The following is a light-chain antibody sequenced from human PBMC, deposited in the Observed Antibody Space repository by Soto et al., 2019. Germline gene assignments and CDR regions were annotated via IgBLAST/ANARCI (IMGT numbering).Light chain of an antibody. J-gene: IGLJ2*01. CDR3: ASWDDSLHGEV. CDR1: TSNIGRNT. V-gene: IGLV1-44*01. Sequence: QSVLTQPPSASGTPGQRLTISCAGRTSNIGRNTVTWYQQLPGTAPKLLIYSTNQRASGVPDRFSGSRSGTSASLAISGLQSEDEADYYCASWDDSLHGEVFGGGTQLTVL. CDR2: STN.